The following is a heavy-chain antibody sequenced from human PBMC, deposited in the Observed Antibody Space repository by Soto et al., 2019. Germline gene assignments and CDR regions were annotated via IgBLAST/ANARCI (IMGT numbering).Heavy chain of an antibody. Sequence: SENLSLTCAVSGGSIRSGGYYWSWIRQPPGKGLEWIGYIYHSGSTYYNPSLKSRVTISVDRSKNQFSLKLSSVTAADTAVYYCARGTYYYGSGTDYWAQGTLVTVSS. J-gene: IGHJ4*02. CDR2: IYHSGST. D-gene: IGHD3-10*01. V-gene: IGHV4-30-2*01. CDR3: ARGTYYYGSGTDY. CDR1: GGSIRSGGYY.